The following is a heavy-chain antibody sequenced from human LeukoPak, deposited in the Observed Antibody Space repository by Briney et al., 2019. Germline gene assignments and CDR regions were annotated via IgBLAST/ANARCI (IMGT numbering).Heavy chain of an antibody. V-gene: IGHV4-34*01. CDR3: ARHGRILYSSSWYFQGSYMDV. D-gene: IGHD6-13*01. CDR2: INHSGST. J-gene: IGHJ6*03. CDR1: GGSFSGYY. Sequence: SETLSLTCAVYGGSFSGYYWSWIRQPPGKGLEWIGEINHSGSTNYNPSLKSRVTISVDTSKNQFSLKLSSVTAADTAVYYCARHGRILYSSSWYFQGSYMDVWGKGTTVTVSS.